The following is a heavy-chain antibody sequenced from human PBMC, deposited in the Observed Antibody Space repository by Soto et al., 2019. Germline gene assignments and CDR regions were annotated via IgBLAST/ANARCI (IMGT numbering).Heavy chain of an antibody. D-gene: IGHD2-15*01. J-gene: IGHJ4*02. Sequence: QVQLVESGGGVVQPGRSLRLSCAASGFTFSSYGMHWVRQAPGKGLEWVAVIWYDGSNKYYADSVKGRFTISRDNSKNTLYLQMNSLRAEDTAVYYCARDLEWRYCSGGSCPTHTPNPDYWGQGTLVTVSS. CDR3: ARDLEWRYCSGGSCPTHTPNPDY. CDR2: IWYDGSNK. CDR1: GFTFSSYG. V-gene: IGHV3-33*01.